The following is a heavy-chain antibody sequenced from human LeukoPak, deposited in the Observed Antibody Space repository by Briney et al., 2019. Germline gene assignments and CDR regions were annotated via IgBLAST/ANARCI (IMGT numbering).Heavy chain of an antibody. CDR1: GFTFSSYS. CDR3: ARDRLGYCSGGSCYRLEYFQH. D-gene: IGHD2-15*01. Sequence: GSLSLSCAASGFTFSSYSMNWVRQPPGKGLEWIGEINHSGSTNYNPSLKSRVTISVDTSKNQFSLKLSSVTAADTAVYYCARDRLGYCSGGSCYRLEYFQHWGQGTLVTVSS. J-gene: IGHJ1*01. V-gene: IGHV4-34*01. CDR2: INHSGST.